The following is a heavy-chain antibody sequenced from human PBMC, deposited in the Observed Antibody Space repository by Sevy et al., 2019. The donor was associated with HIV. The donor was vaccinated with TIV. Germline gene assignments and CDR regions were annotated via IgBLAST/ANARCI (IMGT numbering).Heavy chain of an antibody. CDR2: LKQDGSDK. Sequence: GGSLRLSCAASGFTFSFYWMSWVRQAPGKGLEWVASLKQDGSDKYYVDSVKGRFTVSRDNAKNSVYLQMNSLRAEDTAVYYCAKESVGINIFGGVTDWGQGTLVTVSS. CDR1: GFTFSFYW. J-gene: IGHJ4*02. V-gene: IGHV3-7*01. D-gene: IGHD3-3*02. CDR3: AKESVGINIFGGVTD.